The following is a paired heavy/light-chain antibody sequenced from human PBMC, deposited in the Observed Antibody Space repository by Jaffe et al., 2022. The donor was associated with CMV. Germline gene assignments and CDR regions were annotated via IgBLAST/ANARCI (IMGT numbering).Heavy chain of an antibody. CDR3: LRPDYYDSSFFGR. Sequence: VQLVESGGGLVQPGRSLRLSCTTSGFTFGDYTMNWVRQAPGKGLEWVGFIRSKAYGVTTEYAASVKGRFTISRDDSKSIAYLQMNSLKTEDTAVYYCLRPDYYDSSFFGRWGQGTLVTVSS. J-gene: IGHJ4*02. V-gene: IGHV3-49*04. D-gene: IGHD3-22*01. CDR2: IRSKAYGVTT. CDR1: GFTFGDYT.
Light chain of an antibody. CDR3: HQYSSYNS. Sequence: DIQMTQSPSTLSASVGDRVTITCRASQSISSWLAWYQQKPGKAPKLLIYKASTLESGVPSRFSGSGSGTEFTLTISSLQPDDFATYYCHQYSSYNSFGQGTKLEI. J-gene: IGKJ2*03. CDR1: QSISSW. V-gene: IGKV1-5*03. CDR2: KAS.